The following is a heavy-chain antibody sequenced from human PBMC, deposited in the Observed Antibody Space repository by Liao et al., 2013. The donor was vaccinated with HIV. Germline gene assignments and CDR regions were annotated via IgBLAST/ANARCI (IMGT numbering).Heavy chain of an antibody. Sequence: QVQLQESGSGLVKPSETLSLTCTVSGGSISSYYWSWIRQSPGKGLEWLGRMYTGGNTKYNPSLKSRVTISIDTSKNQFSLNLSSVTAADTAVYFCARADWDWYFDLWGRGTLVTVSS. CDR1: GGSISSYY. V-gene: IGHV4-4*08. D-gene: IGHD3/OR15-3a*01. CDR2: MYTGGNT. CDR3: ARADWDWYFDL. J-gene: IGHJ2*01.